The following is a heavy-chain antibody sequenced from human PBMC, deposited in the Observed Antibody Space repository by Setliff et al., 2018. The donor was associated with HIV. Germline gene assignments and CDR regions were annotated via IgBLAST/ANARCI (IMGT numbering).Heavy chain of an antibody. CDR1: GGSISSYY. CDR3: AREMGGGYCSGGSCYSKSHWFDP. D-gene: IGHD2-15*01. CDR2: IYTSGST. V-gene: IGHV4-4*07. J-gene: IGHJ5*02. Sequence: SETLSLTCTVSGGSISSYYWSWIRQPAGKGLEWIGRIYTSGSTNYNPSLKSRVTMSVDTSKNQFSLKLSSVTAADTAVYYCAREMGGGYCSGGSCYSKSHWFDPWGQGTLVTVSS.